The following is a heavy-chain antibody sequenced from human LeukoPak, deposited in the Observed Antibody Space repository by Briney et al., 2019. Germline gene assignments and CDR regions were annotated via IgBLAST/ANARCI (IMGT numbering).Heavy chain of an antibody. CDR3: ARAPPSGYYTGAFDY. V-gene: IGHV4-4*07. J-gene: IGHJ4*02. CDR2: IYTSGGT. Sequence: SETLSLTCTVSGGSISNYYWSWIRQPAGKGLERIGRIYTSGGTNYNPSLKSRVTMSVDTSKNQFSLKLRSVTAADTAVYYCARAPPSGYYTGAFDYWGQGTLVTVSS. CDR1: GGSISNYY. D-gene: IGHD3-3*01.